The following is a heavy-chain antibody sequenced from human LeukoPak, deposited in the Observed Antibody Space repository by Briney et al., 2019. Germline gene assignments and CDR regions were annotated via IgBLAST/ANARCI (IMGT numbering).Heavy chain of an antibody. CDR1: GFTFSSYA. CDR2: IWYDGSKN. D-gene: IGHD2-15*01. J-gene: IGHJ4*02. V-gene: IGHV3-33*08. CDR3: ARDGYCSGGSCWGLDY. Sequence: GGSLRLSCAASGFTFSSYAMSWVRQAPGKGLEWVAVIWYDGSKNHHADSVKGRFTISRDNSKNTLYLEMSSLRAEDTAVYYCARDGYCSGGSCWGLDYWGQGTLVTVSS.